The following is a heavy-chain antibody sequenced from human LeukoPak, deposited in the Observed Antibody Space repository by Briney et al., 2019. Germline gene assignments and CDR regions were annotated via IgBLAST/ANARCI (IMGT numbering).Heavy chain of an antibody. Sequence: GGSLRLSCAASGFTFDDYAMHWVRQAPGKGLEWASGISWNSGSIGYADSVKGRFTISRDNAKNSLYLQMNSLRAEDTALYYCAKDLRITTYWGQGTLVTVSS. CDR3: AKDLRITTY. J-gene: IGHJ4*02. V-gene: IGHV3-9*01. D-gene: IGHD3-16*01. CDR2: ISWNSGSI. CDR1: GFTFDDYA.